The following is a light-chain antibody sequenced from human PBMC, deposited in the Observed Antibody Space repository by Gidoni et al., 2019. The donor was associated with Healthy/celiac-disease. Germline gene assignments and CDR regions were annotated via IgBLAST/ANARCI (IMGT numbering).Light chain of an antibody. CDR1: KLGDKY. CDR3: QAWDSSTYVV. Sequence: SYELTQPPSVSVSPVQTASITCSGDKLGDKYACWYQQKPGQSPVLVIHQDSKRPSGIPERFSGSNSGNTATLTISGTQAMDEADYYCQAWDSSTYVVFGGGTKLTVL. V-gene: IGLV3-1*01. J-gene: IGLJ2*01. CDR2: QDS.